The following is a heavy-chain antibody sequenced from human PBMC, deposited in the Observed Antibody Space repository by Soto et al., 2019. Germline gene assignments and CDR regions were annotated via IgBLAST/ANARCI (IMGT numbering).Heavy chain of an antibody. Sequence: GGSLRLSCAASGFTFSSYAMSWVRQAPGKGLEWVSVFSGSGDKTYYADSVKGRFTISRDNSKNTLYLQMNSLRAEDTAVYYCAKGRQWELPLDYWVQGTLVTVSS. CDR1: GFTFSSYA. D-gene: IGHD1-26*01. J-gene: IGHJ4*02. CDR2: FSGSGDKT. V-gene: IGHV3-23*01. CDR3: AKGRQWELPLDY.